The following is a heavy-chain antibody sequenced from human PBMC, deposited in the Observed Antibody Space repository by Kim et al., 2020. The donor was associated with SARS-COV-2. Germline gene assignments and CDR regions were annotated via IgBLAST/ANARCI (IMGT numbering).Heavy chain of an antibody. J-gene: IGHJ4*02. CDR2: IYYSGST. D-gene: IGHD2-15*01. V-gene: IGHV4-39*01. CDR3: ARQFLGYCSGGSCYSGFDY. Sequence: SETLSLTCTVSGGSISSSSYYWGWIRQPPGKGLEWIGSIYYSGSTYYNPSLKSRVTISVDTSKNQFSLKLSSVTAADTAVYYCARQFLGYCSGGSCYSGFDYWGQGTLVTVSS. CDR1: GGSISSSSYY.